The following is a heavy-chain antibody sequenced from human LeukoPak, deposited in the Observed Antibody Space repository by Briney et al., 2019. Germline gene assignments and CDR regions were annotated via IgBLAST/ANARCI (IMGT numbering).Heavy chain of an antibody. J-gene: IGHJ6*02. V-gene: IGHV3-21*01. CDR1: GFTFSSYS. D-gene: IGHD6-13*01. CDR3: ARDTGYSSSWYSHGMDV. Sequence: GGSLTVSCAASGFTFSSYSMSWGAQAPGKGGEEFSYISSSSSYIYYADSVKSRFTISRDNAKNSLYLQMNSLRAEDTAVYYCARDTGYSSSWYSHGMDVWGQGTTVTVSS. CDR2: ISSSSSYI.